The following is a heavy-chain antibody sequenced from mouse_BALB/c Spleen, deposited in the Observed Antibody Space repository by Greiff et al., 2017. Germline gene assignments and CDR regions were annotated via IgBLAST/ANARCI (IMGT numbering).Heavy chain of an antibody. CDR1: GFNIKDYY. D-gene: IGHD1-1*01. CDR2: IDPENGDT. Sequence: VQLQQSGAELVGSGASVKLSCTASGFNIKDYYMHWVKQRPEQGLEWIGWIDPENGDTEYAPKFQGKATMTADTSSNTAYLQLSSLTSEDTAVYYCNVHYYGSSSDYWGQGTTLTVSS. J-gene: IGHJ2*01. CDR3: NVHYYGSSSDY. V-gene: IGHV14-4*02.